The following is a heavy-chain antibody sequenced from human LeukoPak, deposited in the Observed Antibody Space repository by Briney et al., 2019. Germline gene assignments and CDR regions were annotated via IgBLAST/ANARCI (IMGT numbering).Heavy chain of an antibody. CDR2: INSDGTGI. Sequence: GRSLRLSCAASGFTFSSYWMHWVRQAPGKGLVWVSRINSDGTGISYADSVKGRFTISRDNAKNTLYLQMNSLRAEDTAMYYCARRGAVAGTEDYWGQGTLVTVSS. D-gene: IGHD6-19*01. CDR3: ARRGAVAGTEDY. CDR1: GFTFSSYW. V-gene: IGHV3-74*01. J-gene: IGHJ4*02.